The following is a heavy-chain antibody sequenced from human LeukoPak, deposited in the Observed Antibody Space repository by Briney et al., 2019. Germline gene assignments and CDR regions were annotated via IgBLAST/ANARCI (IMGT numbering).Heavy chain of an antibody. D-gene: IGHD5-12*01. CDR2: IYYSGSS. V-gene: IGHV4-59*01. CDR3: ARANRYDLYFDY. CDR1: GGYISSYY. Sequence: PSETLSLTCTVSGGYISSYYWSWIRQPPGKGVEWIGYIYYSGSSNCNPSLKSRVTISVDTSKNQISLKLSSVTAADTAVYYCARANRYDLYFDYWGQGTLVTVSS. J-gene: IGHJ4*02.